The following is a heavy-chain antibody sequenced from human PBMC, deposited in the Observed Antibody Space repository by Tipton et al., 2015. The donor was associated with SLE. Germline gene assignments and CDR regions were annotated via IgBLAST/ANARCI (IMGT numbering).Heavy chain of an antibody. CDR1: GYTFTSYG. CDR3: ARGLGAPMGYYYCGMDV. J-gene: IGHJ6*02. D-gene: IGHD3-10*01. V-gene: IGHV1-8*02. Sequence: QSGPEVKKPGASVKVSCKASGYTFTSYGISWVRQATGQGLEWMGWMNPNSGNTGYAQKFQGRVTMTRNTSISTAYMELSSLRSEDTAVYYCARGLGAPMGYYYCGMDVWGQGTTVTVSS. CDR2: MNPNSGNT.